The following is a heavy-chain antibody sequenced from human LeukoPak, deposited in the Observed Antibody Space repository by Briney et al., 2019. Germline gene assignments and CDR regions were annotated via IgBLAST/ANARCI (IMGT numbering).Heavy chain of an antibody. CDR1: GGSISSYY. J-gene: IGHJ6*03. CDR3: ARGYYDFWSGYSHYYYYYMDV. D-gene: IGHD3-3*01. Sequence: SETLSLTCTVSGGSISSYYWSWIRQPPGKGPEWIGYIYYSGSTNYNPSLKSRVTISVDTSKNQFSLKLSSVTAADTAVYYCARGYYDFWSGYSHYYYYYMDVWGKGTTVTVSS. V-gene: IGHV4-59*01. CDR2: IYYSGST.